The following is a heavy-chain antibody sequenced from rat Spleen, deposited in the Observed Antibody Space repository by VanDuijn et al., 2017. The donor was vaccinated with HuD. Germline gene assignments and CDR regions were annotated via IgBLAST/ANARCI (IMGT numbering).Heavy chain of an antibody. CDR2: INSAGST. V-gene: IGHV3-3*01. J-gene: IGHJ2*01. D-gene: IGHD1-1*01. CDR3: ARGTNYYSGEGYFDY. Sequence: EVQLQESGPGLVKPSQSLSLTCSVTDYSITSSYRWNWIRKFPGNKLEWMGYINSAGSTNYNPSLKGRISITRDTSKNQFFLQLNSVTTEETATYHCARGTNYYSGEGYFDYWGQGVMVTVSS. CDR1: DYSITSSYR.